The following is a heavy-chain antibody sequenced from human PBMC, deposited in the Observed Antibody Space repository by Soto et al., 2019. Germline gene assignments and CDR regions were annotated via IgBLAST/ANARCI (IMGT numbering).Heavy chain of an antibody. J-gene: IGHJ5*02. CDR2: INPKSRGT. V-gene: IGHV1-2*02. Sequence: QVQLVQSGAEVKKPGASVKVSCKASGYTFTDYFIHWVRQAPGQGFEWMGWINPKSRGTNYAQKFQGRVTMSRDTSNSTAYMELRGLRSXXXXXXYCARVTLKAGNXXDPWGQG. CDR1: GYTFTDYF. CDR3: ARVTLKAGNXXDP. D-gene: IGHD3-10*01.